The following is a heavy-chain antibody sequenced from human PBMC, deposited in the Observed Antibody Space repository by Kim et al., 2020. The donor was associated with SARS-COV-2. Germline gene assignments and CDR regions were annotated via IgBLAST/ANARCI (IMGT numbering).Heavy chain of an antibody. CDR3: AKHKTTVLTPVGC. Sequence: ADAVKGRFTISRDNSKNTLYLQMSSLRAEDTAVYYCAKHKTTVLTPVGCWGQGTLVTVSS. J-gene: IGHJ4*02. D-gene: IGHD4-17*01. V-gene: IGHV3-23*01.